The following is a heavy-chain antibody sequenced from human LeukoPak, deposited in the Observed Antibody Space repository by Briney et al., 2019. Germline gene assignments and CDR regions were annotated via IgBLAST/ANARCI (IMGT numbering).Heavy chain of an antibody. Sequence: QPGTSLTLSCAASGFTFSNYVTHWVRQAPGKGLEWVAVTSTDENIKIYADSVKGRFTISRDNSKNTLFLQMDSLRAEDTAVYYCAKSPGSRHFDYWGQGTLVTVSS. V-gene: IGHV3-30*04. CDR3: AKSPGSRHFDY. D-gene: IGHD3-10*01. J-gene: IGHJ4*02. CDR2: TSTDENIK. CDR1: GFTFSNYV.